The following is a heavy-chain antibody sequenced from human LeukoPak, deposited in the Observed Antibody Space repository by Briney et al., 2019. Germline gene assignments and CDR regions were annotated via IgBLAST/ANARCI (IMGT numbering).Heavy chain of an antibody. J-gene: IGHJ4*02. D-gene: IGHD5-18*01. CDR2: ISSSGSTI. Sequence: GGSLRLSCATSGFTFNSYSMNWVRQAPGKGLEWVSYISSSGSTIYYSDSVKGRFTISRDNAKNSLYLQMNSLRPEDTAVYYCARDPIQLWSFDYWGQGTLVTVSS. CDR1: GFTFNSYS. V-gene: IGHV3-48*04. CDR3: ARDPIQLWSFDY.